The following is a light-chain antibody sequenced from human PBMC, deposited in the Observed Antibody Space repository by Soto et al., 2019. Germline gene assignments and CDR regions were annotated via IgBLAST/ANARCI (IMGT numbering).Light chain of an antibody. V-gene: IGLV1-44*01. CDR2: SNN. CDR1: SSNIGSNT. CDR3: AAWDDSLNGHV. J-gene: IGLJ1*01. Sequence: QSVLTQPPSASGTPGQRVTISCSGSSSNIGSNTVNWYQQLPGTAPKLLIYSNNQRPSGVPDRFSGSKSGTSAFPAISGLQSEDEADYYCAAWDDSLNGHVFGTGTKLTVL.